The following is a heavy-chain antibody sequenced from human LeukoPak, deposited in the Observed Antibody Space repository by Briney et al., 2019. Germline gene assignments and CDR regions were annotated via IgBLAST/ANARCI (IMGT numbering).Heavy chain of an antibody. CDR2: IWSDGSNK. D-gene: IGHD3-22*01. CDR3: ARGGSSGSYGGYYFDY. CDR1: GFTFSSYG. V-gene: IGHV3-33*01. J-gene: IGHJ4*02. Sequence: GRSLRLSCAASGFTFSSYGMHWVRQAPGKGLEWVAIIWSDGSNKYYADSVKGRFTISRDTSKNTLYLQMNSLRAEDTAVYYCARGGSSGSYGGYYFDYWGQGTLVTVSS.